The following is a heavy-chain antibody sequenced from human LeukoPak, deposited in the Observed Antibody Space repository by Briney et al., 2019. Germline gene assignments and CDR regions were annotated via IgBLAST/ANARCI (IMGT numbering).Heavy chain of an antibody. CDR3: AKGGVLRFLEWLSRGYFDY. V-gene: IGHV3-23*01. CDR2: ISGSGGST. Sequence: PGGSLRLSCAASGFTFSSYAMSWVRQAPGKGLEWVSAISGSGGSTYYADSVKGRFTNSRDNSKNTLYLQMNSLRAEGTAVYYCAKGGVLRFLEWLSRGYFDYWGQGTLVTVSS. CDR1: GFTFSSYA. J-gene: IGHJ4*02. D-gene: IGHD3-3*01.